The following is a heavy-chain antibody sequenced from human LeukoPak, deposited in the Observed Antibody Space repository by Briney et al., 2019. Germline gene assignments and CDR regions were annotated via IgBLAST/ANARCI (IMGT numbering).Heavy chain of an antibody. Sequence: GGSLRLTCAASGFTFSSYWMAWFRQAPGQVLMWVSRIKGDGSRTCYADSVKGRFTISRDNAKNTLYLQMNSLRAEDTAVYYCTRDTEAAGINWGQGTLVTVSS. V-gene: IGHV3-74*01. J-gene: IGHJ4*02. CDR2: IKGDGSRT. D-gene: IGHD6-13*01. CDR3: TRDTEAAGIN. CDR1: GFTFSSYW.